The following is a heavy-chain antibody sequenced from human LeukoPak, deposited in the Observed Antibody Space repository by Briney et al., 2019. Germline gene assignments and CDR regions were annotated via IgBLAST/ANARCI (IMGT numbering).Heavy chain of an antibody. V-gene: IGHV1-69*13. CDR3: ARGAGTSYYFDY. D-gene: IGHD1-1*01. Sequence: ASVKVSCKASGGTFSSYAISWVRQAPGQGLQWMGGIIPIFGTANYAQKFQGRVTITADESTSTAYMELSSLRSEDTAVYYCARGAGTSYYFDYWGQGTLVTVSS. CDR1: GGTFSSYA. J-gene: IGHJ4*02. CDR2: IIPIFGTA.